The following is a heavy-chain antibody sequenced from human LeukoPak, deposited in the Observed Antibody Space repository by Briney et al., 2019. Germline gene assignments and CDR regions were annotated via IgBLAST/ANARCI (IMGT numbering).Heavy chain of an antibody. V-gene: IGHV3-7*01. Sequence: GGSLRLSCAVSGFTFTNYWMSWARQSPGKGLEWVANIYLDGSRAYYVDSVKGRFTISRDNAKNSLFLQMNSLSAEDTAVYYCGRAGPVTKDHFMDVWGKGTTVTISS. D-gene: IGHD2-2*01. J-gene: IGHJ6*03. CDR2: IYLDGSRA. CDR1: GFTFTNYW. CDR3: GRAGPVTKDHFMDV.